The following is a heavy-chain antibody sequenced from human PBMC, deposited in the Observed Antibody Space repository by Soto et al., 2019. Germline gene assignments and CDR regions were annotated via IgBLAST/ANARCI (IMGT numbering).Heavy chain of an antibody. D-gene: IGHD2-15*01. CDR2: INSDGSST. CDR3: ARGWVTKYCSGGSCYPRLYAFDI. J-gene: IGHJ3*02. V-gene: IGHV3-74*01. Sequence: LRLSCAASGFTFSSYWMHWVRQAPGKGLVWVSRINSDGSSTSYADSVKGRFTISRDNAKNTLYLQMNSLRAEDTAVYYCARGWVTKYCSGGSCYPRLYAFDIWGQGTMVTVSS. CDR1: GFTFSSYW.